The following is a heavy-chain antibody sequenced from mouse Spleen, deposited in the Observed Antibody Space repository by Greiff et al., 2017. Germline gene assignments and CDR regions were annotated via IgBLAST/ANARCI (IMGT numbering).Heavy chain of an antibody. Sequence: VQLKQSGAELVRPGASVKLSCTASGFNIKDDYMHWVKQRPEQGLEWIGWIDPENGDTEYASKFQGKATITADTSSNTAYLQLSSLTSEDTAVYYCTIITTVGNWGQGTLVTVSA. J-gene: IGHJ3*01. D-gene: IGHD1-1*01. CDR2: IDPENGDT. V-gene: IGHV14-4*01. CDR3: TIITTVGN. CDR1: GFNIKDDY.